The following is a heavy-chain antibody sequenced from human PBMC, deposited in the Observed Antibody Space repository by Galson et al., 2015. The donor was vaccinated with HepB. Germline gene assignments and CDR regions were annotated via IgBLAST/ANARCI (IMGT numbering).Heavy chain of an antibody. V-gene: IGHV3-15*01. D-gene: IGHD3-10*01. J-gene: IGHJ4*02. CDR3: TTAPPGASDY. CDR1: GFTFSNAW. Sequence: SLRLSCAASGFTFSNAWMSWVRQAPGKGLEWVGRIKSKSEGGTTDYAAPVKGRFTISRDDSKNTLYVQMNGLTTEDTAVYYCTTAPPGASDYWGQGTLVTVSS. CDR2: IKSKSEGGTT.